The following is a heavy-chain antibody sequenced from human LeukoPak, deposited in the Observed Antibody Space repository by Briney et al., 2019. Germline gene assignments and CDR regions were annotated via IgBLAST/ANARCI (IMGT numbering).Heavy chain of an antibody. V-gene: IGHV5-51*01. CDR3: ARERGYYFGSGSYYSYDAFDI. D-gene: IGHD3-10*01. Sequence: GESLKISCKGPEYSFTNYWIGWVRQMPGKGLQWMGIVYPGDSDTKYTPSFQGQVTISVDKSISTAYLHWSSLEASDTAMYYCARERGYYFGSGSYYSYDAFDIWGQGTMVTVSS. CDR1: EYSFTNYW. CDR2: VYPGDSDT. J-gene: IGHJ3*02.